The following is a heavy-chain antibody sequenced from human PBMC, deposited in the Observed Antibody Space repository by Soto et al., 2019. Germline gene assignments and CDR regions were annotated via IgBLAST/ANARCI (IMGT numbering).Heavy chain of an antibody. V-gene: IGHV4-59*01. J-gene: IGHJ3*02. CDR2: IYYSGST. CDR3: ARYSGYDSDAFDI. D-gene: IGHD5-12*01. CDR1: GGSISSYY. Sequence: QVQLQESGPGLVKPSETLSLTCTVSGGSISSYYWSWIRQPPGKGLEWIGYIYYSGSTNYNPSLKSRVTISVDTSKNQVPLKLSSVTAADTAVYYCARYSGYDSDAFDIWGQGTMVTVSS.